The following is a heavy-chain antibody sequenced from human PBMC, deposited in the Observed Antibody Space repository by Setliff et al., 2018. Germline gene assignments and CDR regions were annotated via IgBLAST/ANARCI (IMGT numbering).Heavy chain of an antibody. CDR3: ARFGGCCSSSGCYASDL. Sequence: GASVKVSCKASGYTFSTYGLHWVRQAPGQGPEWMGMIITNTGKTSYAQKFQGRVTMTTDTSTGTGYMELRSLRSDDTAVYFCARFGGCCSSSGCYASDLWGQGTRVTVSS. CDR2: IITNTGKT. D-gene: IGHD2-2*01. CDR1: GYTFSTYG. J-gene: IGHJ3*01. V-gene: IGHV1-18*01.